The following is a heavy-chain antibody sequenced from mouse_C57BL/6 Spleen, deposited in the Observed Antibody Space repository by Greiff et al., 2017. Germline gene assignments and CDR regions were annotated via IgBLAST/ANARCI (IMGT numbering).Heavy chain of an antibody. CDR3: ASKRELGRRYFDY. Sequence: VQLQESGAELMKPGASVKLSCKATGYTFTGYWIEWVKQRPGHGLEWIGEILPGSGSTNYNEKFKGKATFTANTSSNTAYMQLSNLTTEDSALYYCASKRELGRRYFDYWGQGTTLTVSS. CDR1: GYTFTGYW. V-gene: IGHV1-9*01. D-gene: IGHD4-1*01. J-gene: IGHJ2*01. CDR2: ILPGSGST.